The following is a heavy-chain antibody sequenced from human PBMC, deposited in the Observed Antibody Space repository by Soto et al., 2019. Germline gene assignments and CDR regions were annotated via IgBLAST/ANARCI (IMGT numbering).Heavy chain of an antibody. D-gene: IGHD6-6*01. J-gene: IGHJ6*02. V-gene: IGHV1-3*01. Sequence: ASVKVSCKASGYTFTSYAMHWVRQAPGQRLEWMGWINAGNGNTKYSQRFQGRVTITRDTSASTAYMELSSLRSEDTAVYYCARDLGYSSSSGYYGMDVWGQGTTVTVS. CDR1: GYTFTSYA. CDR2: INAGNGNT. CDR3: ARDLGYSSSSGYYGMDV.